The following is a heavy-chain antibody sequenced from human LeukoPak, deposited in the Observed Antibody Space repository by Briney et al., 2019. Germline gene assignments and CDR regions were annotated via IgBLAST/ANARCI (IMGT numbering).Heavy chain of an antibody. CDR2: IGTAGDP. Sequence: GGSLRLSCAASGFTFSSSEMHWVRQATGKGLEWVSAIGTAGDPYYPASVKGRFTISRENAKNSLYLQMNSLRAGDTAVYYCARWDSSGQNFDSWGQGTLATVSS. V-gene: IGHV3-13*05. J-gene: IGHJ4*02. CDR3: ARWDSSGQNFDS. CDR1: GFTFSSSE. D-gene: IGHD6-19*01.